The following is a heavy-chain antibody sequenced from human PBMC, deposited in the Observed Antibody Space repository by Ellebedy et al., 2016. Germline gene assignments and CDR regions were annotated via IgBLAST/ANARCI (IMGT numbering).Heavy chain of an antibody. D-gene: IGHD3-3*01. J-gene: IGHJ2*01. Sequence: GGSLRLSXAASGFTFSSYAMSWVRQAPGKGLEWVSAISGSGGSTYYADSVKGRSTISRDNSKNTLYLRMNSLRAEDTAVYYCAKDGVDITIFGVVWGYWYFDLWGRGTLVTVSS. CDR2: ISGSGGST. CDR3: AKDGVDITIFGVVWGYWYFDL. CDR1: GFTFSSYA. V-gene: IGHV3-23*01.